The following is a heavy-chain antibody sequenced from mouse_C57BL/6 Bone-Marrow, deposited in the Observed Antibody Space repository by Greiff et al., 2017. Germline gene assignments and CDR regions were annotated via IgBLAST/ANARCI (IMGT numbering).Heavy chain of an antibody. CDR2: INPYNGGT. Sequence: VQLQQSGPVLVKPGASVKMSCKASGYTFTDYYMNWVKQSHGKSLEWIGVINPYNGGTSYNQKFKGKATLTVGKSSSTAYMELNSLTSEDSAVYYCARGRDYYGSSYKNWYFDVWGTGTTVTVSS. D-gene: IGHD1-1*01. CDR3: ARGRDYYGSSYKNWYFDV. V-gene: IGHV1-19*01. CDR1: GYTFTDYY. J-gene: IGHJ1*03.